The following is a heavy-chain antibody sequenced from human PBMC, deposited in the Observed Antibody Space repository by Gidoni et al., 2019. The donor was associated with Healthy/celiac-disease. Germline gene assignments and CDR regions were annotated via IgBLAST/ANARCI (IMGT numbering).Heavy chain of an antibody. CDR3: ARGGLDNTDAFDI. J-gene: IGHJ3*02. CDR1: GFTFSSYA. CDR2: ISYDGSNK. V-gene: IGHV3-30-3*01. D-gene: IGHD5-12*01. Sequence: QVQLVESGGGVVQPGRSLRLSCAASGFTFSSYAMHWVRQAPGKGLEWVAVISYDGSNKYYADSVKGRFTISRDNSKNTLYLQMNSLRAEDTAVYYCARGGLDNTDAFDIWGQGTMVTVSS.